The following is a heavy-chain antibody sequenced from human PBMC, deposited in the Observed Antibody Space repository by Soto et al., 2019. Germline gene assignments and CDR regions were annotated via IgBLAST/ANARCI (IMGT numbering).Heavy chain of an antibody. Sequence: QVQLQESGPGLVKPSQTLSLTCTVSGGSIISGNYYWSWIRQPPGKGLEWIGFISYSGSTYYSTSLKSRVTISVDSSKSQFSLNLSFVTAADTAVYYCATMGTPATGLYFFDYWGQGSLVTVSS. J-gene: IGHJ4*02. D-gene: IGHD2-15*01. CDR2: ISYSGST. CDR3: ATMGTPATGLYFFDY. V-gene: IGHV4-30-4*01. CDR1: GGSIISGNYY.